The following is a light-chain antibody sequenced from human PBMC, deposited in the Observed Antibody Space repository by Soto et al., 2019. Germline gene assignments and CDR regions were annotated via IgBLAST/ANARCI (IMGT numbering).Light chain of an antibody. CDR1: QSIVNR. CDR3: QQYNSYST. V-gene: IGKV1-5*03. Sequence: DIPMTQSPPTLSASVGDRVTITCRASQSIVNRLAWYQQKPGKAPNLLIYKASTLESGVPSRFSGSGSGTEFTLTISSLQPDDFATYYCQQYNSYSTFGQGTKVEIK. CDR2: KAS. J-gene: IGKJ1*01.